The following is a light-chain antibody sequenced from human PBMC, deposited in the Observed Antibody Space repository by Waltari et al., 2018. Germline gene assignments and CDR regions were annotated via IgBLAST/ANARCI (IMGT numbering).Light chain of an antibody. CDR2: LGS. CDR1: QSLLHSNGYNY. J-gene: IGKJ5*01. CDR3: TEALQTPIT. Sequence: DIVMTQSPLSLPVTPGEPASISCRSSQSLLHSNGYNYLDWYLQKPGQSPQLLIYLGSNRASGVPDRFIGSGSGTDFTLKISRVEAEDVGFYYCTEALQTPITFGQGTRLEIK. V-gene: IGKV2-28*01.